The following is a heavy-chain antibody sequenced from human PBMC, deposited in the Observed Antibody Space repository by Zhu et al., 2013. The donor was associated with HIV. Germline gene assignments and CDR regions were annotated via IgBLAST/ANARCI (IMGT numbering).Heavy chain of an antibody. D-gene: IGHD5-12*01. CDR3: ARGPDPYSGYDWLTYYYYMDV. CDR1: GGSFSGYY. CDR2: INHSGST. J-gene: IGHJ6*03. V-gene: IGHV4-34*01. Sequence: QVQLQQWGAGLLKPSETLSLTCAVYGGSFSGYYWSWIRQPPGKGLEWIGEINHSGSTNYNPSLKSRVTISVDTSKNQFSLKLSSVTAADTAVYYCARGPDPYSGYDWLTYYYYMDVWGKGTTVTVSS.